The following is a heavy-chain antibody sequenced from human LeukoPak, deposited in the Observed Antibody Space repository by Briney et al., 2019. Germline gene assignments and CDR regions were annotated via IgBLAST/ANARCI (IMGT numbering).Heavy chain of an antibody. CDR2: ISDDGTNK. CDR1: GFTFSNHA. Sequence: GGSLRLSCVTSGFTFSNHAMHWVRQGPGKGLEWVAVISDDGTNKFYADSVKGRFTIFRDNSKNTLFLQINSLRPEDTAMYYCARVDDLDAFDIWGQGTLVTVSS. J-gene: IGHJ3*02. V-gene: IGHV3-30*04. D-gene: IGHD2-2*03. CDR3: ARVDDLDAFDI.